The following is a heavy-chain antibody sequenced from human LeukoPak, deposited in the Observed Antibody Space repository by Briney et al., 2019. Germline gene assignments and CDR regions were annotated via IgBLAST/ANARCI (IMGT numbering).Heavy chain of an antibody. V-gene: IGHV1-69*13. D-gene: IGHD3-10*01. Sequence: ASVKVSCNASGGTFSSYAISWVRQAPGQGLEWMGGIIPIFGTANYAQKFQGRVTITADESTSTAYMELSSLRSEDTAVYYCARGRGLDYYYYYMDVWGKGTTVTVSS. CDR3: ARGRGLDYYYYYMDV. J-gene: IGHJ6*03. CDR1: GGTFSSYA. CDR2: IIPIFGTA.